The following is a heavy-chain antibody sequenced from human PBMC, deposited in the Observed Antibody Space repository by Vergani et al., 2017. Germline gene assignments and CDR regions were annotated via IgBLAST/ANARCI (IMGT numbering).Heavy chain of an antibody. CDR3: ASQGMYCSSTSCYYYYYMDV. CDR1: GFTFSSYW. Sequence: EVQLVESGGGLVQPGGSLRLSCAASGFTFSSYWMHWVRQAPGKGLVWVSRINSDRSSTSYADSVKGRFTISRDNAKNTLYLQMNSLRAEDTAVYYCASQGMYCSSTSCYYYYYMDVWGKGTTVTVSS. J-gene: IGHJ6*03. V-gene: IGHV3-74*01. CDR2: INSDRSST. D-gene: IGHD2-2*01.